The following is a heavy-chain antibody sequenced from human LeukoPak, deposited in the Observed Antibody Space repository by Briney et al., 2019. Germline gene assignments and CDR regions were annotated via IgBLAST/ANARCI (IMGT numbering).Heavy chain of an antibody. D-gene: IGHD5-18*01. CDR1: GGSISSSSYY. V-gene: IGHV4-39*07. J-gene: IGHJ4*02. CDR3: ARVLRGYSYGYFDY. CDR2: IYYSGST. Sequence: SETLSLTCTVSGGSISSSSYYWGWIRQPPGKGLEWIGSIYYSGSTNYNPSLKSRVTISVDTSKNQFSLKLSSVTAADTAVYYCARVLRGYSYGYFDYWGQGTLVTVSS.